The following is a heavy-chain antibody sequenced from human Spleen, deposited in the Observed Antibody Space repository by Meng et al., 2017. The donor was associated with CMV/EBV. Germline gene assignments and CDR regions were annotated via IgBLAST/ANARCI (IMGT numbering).Heavy chain of an antibody. J-gene: IGHJ6*02. CDR1: GYTFTGYY. Sequence: ASVKVSCKASGYTFTGYYMHWVRQAPGQGLEWMGWINPNSGGTNYAQKFQGRVTMTRDTSISTAYMELSRLRSDDTAVYYCARDSSPARYWYYGMDVWGQGPRSPSP. V-gene: IGHV1-2*02. CDR3: ARDSSPARYWYYGMDV. D-gene: IGHD6-13*01. CDR2: INPNSGGT.